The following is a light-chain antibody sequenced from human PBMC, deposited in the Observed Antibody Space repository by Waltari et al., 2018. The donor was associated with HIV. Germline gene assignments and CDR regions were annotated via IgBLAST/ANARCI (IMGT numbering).Light chain of an antibody. J-gene: IGLJ2*01. Sequence: ITISCTGTSSDVGGYNYVSWYQQHPGKAPKLMIYEVSNRPSGVSNRFSGSKSGNTASLTISGLQAEDEADYYCSSYTSSSTLVVFGGGTKLTVL. CDR2: EVS. CDR3: SSYTSSSTLVV. CDR1: SSDVGGYNY. V-gene: IGLV2-14*01.